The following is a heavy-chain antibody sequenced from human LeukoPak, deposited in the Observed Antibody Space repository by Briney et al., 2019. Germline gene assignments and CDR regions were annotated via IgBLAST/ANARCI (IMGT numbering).Heavy chain of an antibody. CDR3: VRDIAGSEYDNSGVY. CDR1: GYTFTGYY. D-gene: IGHD3-22*01. J-gene: IGHJ4*02. V-gene: IGHV1-2*02. CDR2: INPKRGDI. Sequence: ASLKVSCKASGYTFTGYYIHWVRQAPGQGLEWMGWINPKRGDIDYAQRFQGRITMARDTSMSTAFMELYSLTSDDTAVYYCVRDIAGSEYDNSGVYWGQGTLVTVS.